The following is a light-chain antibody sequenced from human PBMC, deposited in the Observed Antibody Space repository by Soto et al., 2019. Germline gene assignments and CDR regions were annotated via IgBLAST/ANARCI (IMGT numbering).Light chain of an antibody. V-gene: IGKV3-20*01. J-gene: IGKJ1*01. CDR3: QQYGSSGT. CDR1: QSVSSY. CDR2: GAS. Sequence: IVLTQSPATLSLSPVERGTLSCMASQSVSSYLAWYQQTPGHAPRLLIYGASNRATGIPDSFSGSASGTDFPLTISRLEPEDFAVYYCQQYGSSGTFGQGTKVDIK.